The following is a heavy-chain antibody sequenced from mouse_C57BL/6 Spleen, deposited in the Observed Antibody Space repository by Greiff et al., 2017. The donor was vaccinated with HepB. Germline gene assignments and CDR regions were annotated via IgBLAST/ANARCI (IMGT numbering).Heavy chain of an antibody. D-gene: IGHD1-1*01. CDR2: IDPSDSET. V-gene: IGHV1-52*01. CDR1: GYTFTSYW. J-gene: IGHJ4*01. CDR3: AGSYGSSPYYAMDY. Sequence: QVQLQQPGAELVRPGSSVKLSCKASGYTFTSYWMHWVKQRPIQGLEWIGNIDPSDSETHYNQKFKDKATLTVDKSSSTAYMQLSSLTSEDSAVYYCAGSYGSSPYYAMDYWGQGTSVTVSS.